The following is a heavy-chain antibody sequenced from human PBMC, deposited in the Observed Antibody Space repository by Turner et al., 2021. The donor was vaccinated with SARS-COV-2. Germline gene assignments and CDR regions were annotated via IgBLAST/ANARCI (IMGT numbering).Heavy chain of an antibody. CDR2: IYYSGST. D-gene: IGHD3-22*01. Sequence: QLQLQESCPGLVKPSETLSLTCTVSGGSVSSSSYYWGWSRQPPGKGLEWIGSIYYSGSTYYNPSLKSRVTISVDTSKNQFSLKLSSVTAADTAVYYCAGEEVVFRASHTLYYYGMDVWGQGTTVTVSS. V-gene: IGHV4-39*02. J-gene: IGHJ6*02. CDR1: GGSVSSSSYY. CDR3: AGEEVVFRASHTLYYYGMDV.